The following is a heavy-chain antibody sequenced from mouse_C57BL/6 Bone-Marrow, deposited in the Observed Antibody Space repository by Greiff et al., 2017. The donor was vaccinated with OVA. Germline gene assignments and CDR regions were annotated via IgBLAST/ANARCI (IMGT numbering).Heavy chain of an antibody. CDR3: ARHDYDGGYAMDY. CDR2: IWSDGST. J-gene: IGHJ4*01. CDR1: GFSLTSYG. Sequence: VQLKESGPGLVAPSQSLSITCTVSGFSLTSYGVHWVRQPPGKGLEWLEVIWSDGSTTYNSALKSRLSISKDNSKTQVFLKMNSLQTDDTAMYYCARHDYDGGYAMDYWGQGTSVTVSS. V-gene: IGHV2-6-1*01. D-gene: IGHD2-4*01.